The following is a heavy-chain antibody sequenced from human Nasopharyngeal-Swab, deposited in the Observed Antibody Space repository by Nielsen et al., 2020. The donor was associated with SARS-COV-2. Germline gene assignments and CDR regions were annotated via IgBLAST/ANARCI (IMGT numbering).Heavy chain of an antibody. J-gene: IGHJ5*02. V-gene: IGHV4-59*11. CDR2: ISHNSGT. Sequence: SETLSLTCTVSGVSITSQYGSWIRQPPGKGLEWIGYISHNSGTSYNPSLKSRVTMFMDTSKNQFSLRLRSVTAADTAVYYCAKEGATGWFDPWGQGTLVTVSS. CDR1: GVSITSQY. CDR3: AKEGATGWFDP.